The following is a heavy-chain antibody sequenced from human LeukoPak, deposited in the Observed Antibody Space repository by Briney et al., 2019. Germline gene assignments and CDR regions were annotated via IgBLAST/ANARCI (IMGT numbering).Heavy chain of an antibody. J-gene: IGHJ4*02. V-gene: IGHV4-59*08. CDR2: IYYSGST. CDR1: GGSMSSYC. D-gene: IGHD5-24*01. CDR3: ARGARAGYNLEPFDY. Sequence: SETLSLTCTVSGGSMSSYCWSWIRQPPGKGLEWIGYIYYSGSTKYNPSLKSRVTISVDTSKNQFSLKLSSVTAADTAVYYCARGARAGYNLEPFDYWGQGTLVTVSS.